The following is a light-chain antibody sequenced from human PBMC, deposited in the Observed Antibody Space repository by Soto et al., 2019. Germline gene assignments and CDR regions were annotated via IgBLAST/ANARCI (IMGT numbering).Light chain of an antibody. CDR1: QDISHY. V-gene: IGKV1-17*03. Sequence: DIQVTQSPSAMYAYVGSTVAITFPSSQDISHYLAWFQQKPGKVPKRLIFAVSNLESGVPSRFRGSGSGTEFTLTITSLQTEDFATYYCIQHNSYPWTFGKGTKVDIK. J-gene: IGKJ1*01. CDR2: AVS. CDR3: IQHNSYPWT.